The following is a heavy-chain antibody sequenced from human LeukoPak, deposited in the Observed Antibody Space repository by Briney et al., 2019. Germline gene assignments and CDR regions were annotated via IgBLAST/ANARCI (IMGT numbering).Heavy chain of an antibody. Sequence: SETLSLTCTVSGGSISSYYWSWIRQPPGKGLEWIGYVYNSGSTNYNPSLKSRVTISVDTSKNQFSLKLSSVTAADTAVYYCARKHYISSSYYFDYWGQGTLVTVSS. CDR1: GGSISSYY. V-gene: IGHV4-59*01. CDR3: ARKHYISSSYYFDY. CDR2: VYNSGST. J-gene: IGHJ4*02. D-gene: IGHD6-6*01.